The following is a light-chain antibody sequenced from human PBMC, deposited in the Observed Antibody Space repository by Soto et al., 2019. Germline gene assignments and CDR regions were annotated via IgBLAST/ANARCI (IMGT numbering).Light chain of an antibody. J-gene: IGLJ1*01. CDR3: QSTDSSLGGSGV. V-gene: IGLV1-40*01. CDR1: SSNIGAGYD. CDR2: GNS. Sequence: QSVLTQPPSVSGAPGQRVTISCTGSSSNIGAGYDVHWYQQLPGTAPKLLIYGNSNRPSGVPDRFSGSKSGTSASLAITGLRDEDEAYYYSQSTDSSLGGSGVFGTGPRVTVL.